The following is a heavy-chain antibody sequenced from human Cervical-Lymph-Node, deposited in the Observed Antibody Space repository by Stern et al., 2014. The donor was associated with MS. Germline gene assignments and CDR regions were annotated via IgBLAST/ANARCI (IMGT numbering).Heavy chain of an antibody. D-gene: IGHD6-13*01. CDR3: ARSQPFSY. CDR1: GSTFTASS. J-gene: IGHJ4*02. V-gene: IGHV7-4-1*02. CDR2: INTKTGNP. Sequence: MQLVESGSELKQPGASVTVACRVSGSTFTASSISWVRQAPGRGLEWMGWINTKTGNPTYALDFTGRFVFSLDTSVSTAFLQISSLKADDTAVYYCARSQPFSYWGQGTLVTVSP.